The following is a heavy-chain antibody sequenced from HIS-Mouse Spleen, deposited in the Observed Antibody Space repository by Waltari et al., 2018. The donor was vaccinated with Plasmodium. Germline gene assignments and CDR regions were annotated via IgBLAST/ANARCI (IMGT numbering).Heavy chain of an antibody. CDR1: GFTCSRSG. CDR3: AKDRRSSSWYVDY. J-gene: IGHJ4*02. V-gene: IGHV3-30*18. CDR2: ISYDGSNK. Sequence: QVQLVESGGGVVQPGRSLRLPCAASGFTCSRSGMHWVRQAPGKGLEWVAVISYDGSNKYYADSVKGRFTISRDNSKNTLYLQMNSLRAEDTAVYYCAKDRRSSSWYVDYWGQGTLVTVSS. D-gene: IGHD6-13*01.